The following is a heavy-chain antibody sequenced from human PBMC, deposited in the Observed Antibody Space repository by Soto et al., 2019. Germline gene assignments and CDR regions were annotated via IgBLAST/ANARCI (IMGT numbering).Heavy chain of an antibody. Sequence: EVQLVESGGGLVKPGGSLRLSCAASGFTFSSYSMNWVRQAPGKGLEWVSSISSSSSYIYYADSVKGRFTISRDNAKNSLYLQMNSLRAEDTAVYYCARDRGSLGYYYYGMDVWGQGTTVTVSS. J-gene: IGHJ6*02. V-gene: IGHV3-21*01. CDR3: ARDRGSLGYYYYGMDV. CDR1: GFTFSSYS. CDR2: ISSSSSYI. D-gene: IGHD3-10*01.